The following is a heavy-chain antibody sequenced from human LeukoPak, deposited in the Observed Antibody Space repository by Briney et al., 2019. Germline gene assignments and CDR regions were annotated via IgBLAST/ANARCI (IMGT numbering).Heavy chain of an antibody. CDR2: INPNSGGT. CDR3: ARGLMTSRYYYYYMDV. Sequence: ASVKVSCKASGYTFTGYYMHWVRQAPGQGLEWMGWINPNSGGTNYAQKFQGRVTMTRDTSISTAYMELSRLRSDDTAVYYCARGLMTSRYYYYYMDVWGKGTTVTVSS. V-gene: IGHV1-2*02. J-gene: IGHJ6*03. D-gene: IGHD2-8*01. CDR1: GYTFTGYY.